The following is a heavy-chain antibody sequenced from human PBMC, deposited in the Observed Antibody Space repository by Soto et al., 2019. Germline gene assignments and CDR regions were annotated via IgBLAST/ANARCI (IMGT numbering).Heavy chain of an antibody. D-gene: IGHD2-2*01. CDR3: AKDIGLSMARYCSSTSCYAPEYFQH. V-gene: IGHV3-9*01. Sequence: GGSLRLSCAASGFTFDDYAMHWVRQAPGKGLEWVSGISWNSGSIGYADSVKGRFTISRDNAKNSLYLQMNSLRAEDTALYYCAKDIGLSMARYCSSTSCYAPEYFQHWGQGTLVTVSS. CDR1: GFTFDDYA. CDR2: ISWNSGSI. J-gene: IGHJ1*01.